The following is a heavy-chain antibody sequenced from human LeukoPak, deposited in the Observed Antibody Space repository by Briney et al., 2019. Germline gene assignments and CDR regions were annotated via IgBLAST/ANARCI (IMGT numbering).Heavy chain of an antibody. D-gene: IGHD6-13*01. V-gene: IGHV4-59*01. CDR1: GGSISSYY. Sequence: SETLSLTCTVSGGSISSYYWSWIRQPPGKGLEWIGYIYYSGSTNYNPSLKSRVTISVDTSKNQFSLKLSSVTAADTAVYYCARDGSSWYGYYYFDYWGQGTLVTVSS. CDR3: ARDGSSWYGYYYFDY. CDR2: IYYSGST. J-gene: IGHJ4*02.